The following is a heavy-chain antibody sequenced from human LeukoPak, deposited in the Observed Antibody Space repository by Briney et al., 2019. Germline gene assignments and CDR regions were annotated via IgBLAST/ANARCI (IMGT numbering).Heavy chain of an antibody. CDR3: KRGDPDF. J-gene: IGHJ4*02. Sequence: GGSLRLSCEASGFTFSNYWMQWVRQAPGKGLEWVANINQDGSAKYYVDSVKGRFTISKDSAKSSLYLQMNSLRVDDTAVHFWKRGDPDFWGQGNLV. V-gene: IGHV3-7*01. D-gene: IGHD3-3*01. CDR1: GFTFSNYW. CDR2: INQDGSAK.